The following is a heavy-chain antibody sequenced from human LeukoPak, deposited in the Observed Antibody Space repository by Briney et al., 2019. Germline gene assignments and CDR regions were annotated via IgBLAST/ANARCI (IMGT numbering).Heavy chain of an antibody. CDR3: ARGSYYDILTGYYYYYYGMDV. J-gene: IGHJ6*02. Sequence: ASVKVSCKASGYTFTGYYMHWVRQAPGQGLEWMGWINPNSGGTNYAQKFQGRVTMTRDTSISTAYMELSWLRSDDTAVYYCARGSYYDILTGYYYYYYGMDVWGQGTTVTVSS. CDR1: GYTFTGYY. D-gene: IGHD3-9*01. CDR2: INPNSGGT. V-gene: IGHV1-2*02.